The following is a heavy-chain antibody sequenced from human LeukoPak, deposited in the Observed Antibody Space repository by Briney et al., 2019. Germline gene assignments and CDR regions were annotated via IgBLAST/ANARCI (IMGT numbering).Heavy chain of an antibody. J-gene: IGHJ4*02. Sequence: SETLSLTCAVYGGSFSGYYWSWIRQPPGKGLEWIGEINHSGSTNYNPSLKSRVTISVDTSKNQFSLKLSSVTAADTAVYYCARGGRRPPAPLDYWGQGTLVTVSS. CDR2: INHSGST. CDR1: GGSFSGYY. D-gene: IGHD6-25*01. V-gene: IGHV4-34*01. CDR3: ARGGRRPPAPLDY.